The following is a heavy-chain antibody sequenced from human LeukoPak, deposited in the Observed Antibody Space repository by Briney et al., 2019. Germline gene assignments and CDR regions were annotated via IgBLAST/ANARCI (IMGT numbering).Heavy chain of an antibody. CDR3: ASRGEWLLTSKVDY. D-gene: IGHD3-3*01. Sequence: SDTLSLTCSVSGYLISSGFYWGWIRQPPGKGLEWIGNIYHSGTTYYNPALKSRVTKSVDMSRNQFSLKLSSVTAADTAVYYCASRGEWLLTSKVDYWGQGTLVTVSS. J-gene: IGHJ4*02. CDR1: GYLISSGFY. V-gene: IGHV4-38-2*02. CDR2: IYHSGTT.